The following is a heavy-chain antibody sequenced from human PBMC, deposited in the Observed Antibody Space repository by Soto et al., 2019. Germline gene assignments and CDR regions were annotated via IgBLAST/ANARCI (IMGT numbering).Heavy chain of an antibody. Sequence: GGSLRLSCAASGFTFSSYSMNWVRQAPGKGLEWVSSISSSSSYIYYADSVKGRFTISRDNAKNSLYLQMNSLRAEDTAVYYCATPGRSDLTVVVSSLDYWGQGTLVTVSS. CDR1: GFTFSSYS. V-gene: IGHV3-21*01. CDR2: ISSSSSYI. CDR3: ATPGRSDLTVVVSSLDY. D-gene: IGHD3-22*01. J-gene: IGHJ4*02.